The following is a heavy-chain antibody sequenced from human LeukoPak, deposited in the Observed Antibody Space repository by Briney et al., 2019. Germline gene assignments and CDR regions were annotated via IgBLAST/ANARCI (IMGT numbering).Heavy chain of an antibody. Sequence: GGSLRLSCAASGFTFNSFFLNWVRLTPGREMEWLACISQDGSETFYMDSVRGRFTISRDNTKNSLYLQMDSLRAEDTAVYFCVRDLGHSRHYFEYWGQGALVTVSS. J-gene: IGHJ4*02. CDR3: VRDLGHSRHYFEY. V-gene: IGHV3-7*01. CDR2: ISQDGSET. CDR1: GFTFNSFF. D-gene: IGHD7-27*01.